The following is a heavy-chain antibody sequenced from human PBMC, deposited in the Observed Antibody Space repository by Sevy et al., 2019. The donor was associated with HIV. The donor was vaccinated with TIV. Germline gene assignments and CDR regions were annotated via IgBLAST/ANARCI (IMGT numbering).Heavy chain of an antibody. D-gene: IGHD6-13*01. J-gene: IGHJ5*02. CDR1: GGSLCGYY. CDR2: VDRTGST. CDR3: ARGSGYSSSWNSVGWFDP. V-gene: IGHV4-34*01. Sequence: SETLSLTCAVYGGSLCGYYWSWIRQSPGKGLEWIGEVDRTGSTKYNPSLKSRVIITVDTSKKQFSLKLTSVTAADTAVYYCARGSGYSSSWNSVGWFDPWGLGTLVTVSS.